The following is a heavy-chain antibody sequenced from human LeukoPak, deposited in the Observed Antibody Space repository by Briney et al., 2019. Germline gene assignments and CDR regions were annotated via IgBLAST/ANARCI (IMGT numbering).Heavy chain of an antibody. CDR2: ISGSGGST. J-gene: IGHJ6*02. V-gene: IGHV3-23*01. CDR3: ANDHSGYSYGYHYYYGMDV. CDR1: GFTFSSYA. Sequence: GGSLRLSCAASGFTFSSYAMSWVRQAPGKGLEWVSAISGSGGSTYYADSVKGRFTISRDNSKNTLYLQMNSLRAEDTAVYYCANDHSGYSYGYHYYYGMDVWGQGTTVTVSS. D-gene: IGHD5-18*01.